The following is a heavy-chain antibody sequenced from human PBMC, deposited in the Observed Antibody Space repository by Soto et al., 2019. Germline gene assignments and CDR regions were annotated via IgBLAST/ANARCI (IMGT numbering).Heavy chain of an antibody. CDR3: ARGLLWFGELFDAFDI. J-gene: IGHJ3*02. CDR2: ISTDNGNT. V-gene: IGHV1-18*01. CDR1: GYTFTSSG. Sequence: ASVKVSCKASGYTFTSSGISWVRQAPGQGLEWMGWISTDNGNTNYAQHLHGRVSMTTDTSTSTAYIFLRSLRSDDTAVYYCARGLLWFGELFDAFDIWG. D-gene: IGHD3-10*01.